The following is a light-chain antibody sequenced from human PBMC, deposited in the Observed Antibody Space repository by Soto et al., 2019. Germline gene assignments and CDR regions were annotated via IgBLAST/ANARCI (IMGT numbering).Light chain of an antibody. J-gene: IGKJ2*01. Sequence: EIVLTQSPATLSLSPGERATLSCRASQSVSSYLAWYQQKPGQAPRLLIYDASNRATGIPARFSGSGSGTDFTLTISSLQSEDFAVYYCQQYNTWPPYTFGQGTKVDIK. CDR2: DAS. CDR1: QSVSSY. CDR3: QQYNTWPPYT. V-gene: IGKV3-11*01.